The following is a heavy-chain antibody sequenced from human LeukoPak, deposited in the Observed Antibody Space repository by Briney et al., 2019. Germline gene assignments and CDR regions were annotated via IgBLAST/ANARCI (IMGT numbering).Heavy chain of an antibody. V-gene: IGHV6-1*01. CDR3: ARSAAAGMYNWFDP. CDR1: GDSVSSNSAA. D-gene: IGHD6-13*01. CDR2: TYYRSKLYN. J-gene: IGHJ5*02. Sequence: SQTLSLTCAISGDSVSSNSAAWNWIRQSPSRGLEWLGRTYYRSKLYNDYAVSVKSRITINPDTSKNQFSLQLNSVTPEDTAVYYCARSAAAGMYNWFDPWGQGTLVTVSS.